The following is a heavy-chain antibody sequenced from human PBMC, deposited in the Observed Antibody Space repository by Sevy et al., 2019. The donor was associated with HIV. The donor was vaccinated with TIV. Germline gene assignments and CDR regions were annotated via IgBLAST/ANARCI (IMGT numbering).Heavy chain of an antibody. J-gene: IGHJ4*02. V-gene: IGHV3-15*01. CDR3: TSMTMVGGVFDF. D-gene: IGHD3-10*02. CDR2: IKSKTDGGPS. CDR1: GFIFSNAW. Sequence: GGSLRLSCAASGFIFSNAWMSWVRQAPGKGLEWVGRIKSKTDGGPSDYAAPVKGRFTISRDDSRNTLYLQMNSLKTEDTAVYYCTSMTMVGGVFDFWGQGTLVTVSS.